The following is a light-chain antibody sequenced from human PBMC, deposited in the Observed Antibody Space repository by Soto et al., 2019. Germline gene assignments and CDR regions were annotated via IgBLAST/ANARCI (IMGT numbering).Light chain of an antibody. CDR2: GAS. J-gene: IGKJ1*01. V-gene: IGKV3-20*01. CDR3: QQYGSSPGT. CDR1: QSVRSSY. Sequence: EIVLTQSPGTLSLSPGERATLSCRASQSVRSSYLAWYQQKPGQAPSLLIYGASSRATGTPDRFSGSGSGTDFTLTISRLEPEDFAVYYCQQYGSSPGTFGQGTKVDTK.